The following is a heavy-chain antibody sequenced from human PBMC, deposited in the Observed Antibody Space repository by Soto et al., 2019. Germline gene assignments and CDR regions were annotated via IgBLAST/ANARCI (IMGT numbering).Heavy chain of an antibody. J-gene: IGHJ6*02. D-gene: IGHD2-2*01. V-gene: IGHV3-30-3*01. CDR2: ISYDGSNK. CDR1: GFIFSSYA. CDR3: AKGPAIVLVPAAMNYYYGMDV. Sequence: GGSLRLSCAASGFIFSSYAMHWVRQAPGKGLEWVAVISYDGSNKYYADSVKGRFTISRDNSKNTLYLQMNSLRAEDTAVYYSAKGPAIVLVPAAMNYYYGMDVWGQGTTVTVS.